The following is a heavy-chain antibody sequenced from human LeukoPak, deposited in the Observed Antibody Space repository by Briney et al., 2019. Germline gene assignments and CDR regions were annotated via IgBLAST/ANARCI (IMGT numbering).Heavy chain of an antibody. V-gene: IGHV4-30-2*01. CDR1: GGSISSGGYS. J-gene: IGHJ4*02. CDR3: ARDHYDSSGLLDY. CDR2: IYHSGST. D-gene: IGHD3-22*01. Sequence: SETLSLTCAVSGGSISSGGYSWSWIRQPPGKGLEWIGYIYHSGSTNYNPSLKSRVTISVDTSKNQFSLKLSSVTAADTAVYYCARDHYDSSGLLDYWGQGTLVTVSS.